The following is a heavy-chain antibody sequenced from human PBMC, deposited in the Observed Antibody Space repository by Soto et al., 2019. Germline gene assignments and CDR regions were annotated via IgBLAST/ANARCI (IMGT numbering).Heavy chain of an antibody. D-gene: IGHD3-3*01. CDR2: ISSNGGST. CDR3: VKDPHFTKYFYFWSGYYTGTYGMDV. J-gene: IGHJ6*02. Sequence: PGGSLRLSCSASGFTFSSYAMHWVRQAPGKGLEYVSAISSNGGSTYYADSVKGRFTISRDNSKNTLYLQMSSLRAEDTAVYYCVKDPHFTKYFYFWSGYYTGTYGMDVWGQGTTVTVSS. V-gene: IGHV3-64D*08. CDR1: GFTFSSYA.